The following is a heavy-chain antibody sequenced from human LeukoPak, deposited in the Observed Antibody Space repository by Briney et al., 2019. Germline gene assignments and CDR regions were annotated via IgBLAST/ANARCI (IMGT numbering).Heavy chain of an antibody. Sequence: GGSLRLSCAASGFTFSSYCMSWVRQAPGKGLEWVSVTSYGGDYTYYADSVKGRFTISRDTSKNTLYLQMNSLRAEDTAVYYCAKDRLYYYDSSGYYDYYFDYWGQGPVVTVSS. J-gene: IGHJ4*02. CDR2: TSYGGDYT. D-gene: IGHD3-22*01. CDR3: AKDRLYYYDSSGYYDYYFDY. V-gene: IGHV3-23*01. CDR1: GFTFSSYC.